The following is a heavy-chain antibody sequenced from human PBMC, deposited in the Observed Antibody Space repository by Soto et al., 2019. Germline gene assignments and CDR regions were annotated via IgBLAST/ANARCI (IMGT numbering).Heavy chain of an antibody. D-gene: IGHD3-9*01. J-gene: IGHJ6*03. CDR3: ARSRYFDWLLHLGHYYYYMDV. V-gene: IGHV3-64*01. Sequence: GGSLRLSCAASGFTFSSYAMHWVRQAPGKGLEYVSAISSNGGSTYYANSVKGRFTISRDNSKNTLYLQMGSLRAEDMAVYYCARSRYFDWLLHLGHYYYYMDVWGKGTTVTVSS. CDR1: GFTFSSYA. CDR2: ISSNGGST.